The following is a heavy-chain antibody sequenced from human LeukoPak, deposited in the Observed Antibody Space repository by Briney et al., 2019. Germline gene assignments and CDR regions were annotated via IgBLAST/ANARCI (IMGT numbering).Heavy chain of an antibody. D-gene: IGHD3-10*01. Sequence: GASVKVSCKASGYTFTGYYMHWVRQAPGQGLEWVGWINPNSGGTNYAQKFQGRVTMTRDTSISTAYMELSRLRSDDTAVYYCASELGLDYYGSGSYYPHWGQGTLVTVSS. V-gene: IGHV1-2*02. CDR2: INPNSGGT. J-gene: IGHJ4*02. CDR3: ASELGLDYYGSGSYYPH. CDR1: GYTFTGYY.